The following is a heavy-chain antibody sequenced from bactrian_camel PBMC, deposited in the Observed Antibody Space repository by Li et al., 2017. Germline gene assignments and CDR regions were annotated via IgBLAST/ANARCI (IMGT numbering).Heavy chain of an antibody. CDR1: EFTFSAKS. CDR3: AKSSGQYVDPRELSE. J-gene: IGHJ4*01. Sequence: VQLVESGGGVVQPEGSLRLSCAASEFTFSAKSMSWVRQAPGKGLEWVSTISSTGGTAGYTESVKGRFTISRDNAKNTPYLQLNSLKTEDTAMYYCAKSSGQYVDPRELSERGQGTQVTVS. D-gene: IGHD2*01. V-gene: IGHV3S42*01. CDR2: ISSTGGTA.